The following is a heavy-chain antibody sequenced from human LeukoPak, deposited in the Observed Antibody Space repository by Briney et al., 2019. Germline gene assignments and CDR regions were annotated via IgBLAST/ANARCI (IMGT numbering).Heavy chain of an antibody. CDR1: GYTFTSNG. CDR2: ISAYNGNT. D-gene: IGHD2-2*01. Sequence: ASVKVSCKASGYTFTSNGISWVRQAPGQGLEWMGWISAYNGNTNYAQKLQGRVTMTTDTSTSTAYMELRSLRSDDTAVYYCARRVVVPAATSPPTEIWFDPWGQGTLVTVSS. CDR3: ARRVVVPAATSPPTEIWFDP. J-gene: IGHJ5*02. V-gene: IGHV1-18*01.